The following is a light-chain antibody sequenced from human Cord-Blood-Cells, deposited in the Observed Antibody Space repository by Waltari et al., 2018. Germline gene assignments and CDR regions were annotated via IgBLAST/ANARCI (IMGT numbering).Light chain of an antibody. Sequence: IVLTQSPGTLTLSPGERATLSCRASQSVSSSSLAWYQQKPGQAPRLLISGASSRATGIPDRFSGSGSGTDFTLTISRLEPEDFAVYYCQQYGSSPLTFGGGTKVEIK. CDR3: QQYGSSPLT. V-gene: IGKV3-20*01. CDR1: QSVSSSS. J-gene: IGKJ4*01. CDR2: GAS.